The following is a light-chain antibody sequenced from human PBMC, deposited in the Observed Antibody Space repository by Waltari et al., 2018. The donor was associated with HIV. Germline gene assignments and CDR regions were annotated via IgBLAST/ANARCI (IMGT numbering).Light chain of an antibody. J-gene: IGKJ1*01. Sequence: EIVLTQSPVTLSLSPGERATLSCRASQSVSSTYLAWYQHKPGQAPRLLIYGASSRATGIPDRFSGSGSGTDFTLTITRLEPEDFAIYYCQQYGSSPQTFGQGTKVEI. CDR1: QSVSSTY. V-gene: IGKV3-20*01. CDR3: QQYGSSPQT. CDR2: GAS.